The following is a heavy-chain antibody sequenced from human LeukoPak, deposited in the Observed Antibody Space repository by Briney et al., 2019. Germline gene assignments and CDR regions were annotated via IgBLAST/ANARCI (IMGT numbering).Heavy chain of an antibody. CDR2: IIPIFGTA. D-gene: IGHD5-18*01. J-gene: IGHJ4*02. CDR3: AIRGYSYGFEIDY. V-gene: IGHV1-69*05. CDR1: GYTFTGYY. Sequence: ASVKVSCKASGYTFTGYYMHWLRQAPGQGLEWMGGIIPIFGTANYAQKFQGRVTITTDESTSTAYMELSSLRSEDTAVYYCAIRGYSYGFEIDYWGQGTLVTVSS.